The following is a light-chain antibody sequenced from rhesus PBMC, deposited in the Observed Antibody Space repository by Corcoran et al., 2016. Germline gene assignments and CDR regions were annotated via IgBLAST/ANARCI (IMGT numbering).Light chain of an antibody. CDR1: QGITND. J-gene: IGKJ1*01. CDR2: EAS. CDR3: QHYYSTPWT. Sequence: DIQMTQSPSSLSASVGDRVTITCRASQGITNDLAWYQQKPGETPKLLIYEASSLQSGIPSRFSGSGSGTDFTLTISNLQSEDFATYYCQHYYSTPWTFSQGTKVEIK. V-gene: IGKV1-25*02.